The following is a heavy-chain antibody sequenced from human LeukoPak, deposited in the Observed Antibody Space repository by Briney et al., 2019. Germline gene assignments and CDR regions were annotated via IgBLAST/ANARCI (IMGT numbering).Heavy chain of an antibody. CDR3: ARVRHRSGYDYSSPKVTTDWYFDL. CDR2: IYYSGST. D-gene: IGHD5-12*01. Sequence: SETLSLTCTVSGGSISSYYWSWIRQPPGKGLEWIGYIYYSGSTNYNPSLKSRVTISVDTSKNQFSLKLSSVTAADTAVYYCARVRHRSGYDYSSPKVTTDWYFDLWGRGTLVTVSS. V-gene: IGHV4-59*01. CDR1: GGSISSYY. J-gene: IGHJ2*01.